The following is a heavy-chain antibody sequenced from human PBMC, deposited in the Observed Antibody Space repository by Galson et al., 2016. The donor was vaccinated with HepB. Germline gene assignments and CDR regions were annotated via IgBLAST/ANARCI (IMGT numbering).Heavy chain of an antibody. V-gene: IGHV4-59*01. Sequence: TLSLTCTVSGGYISTYYWSWIRQPPGKGLEWIGHIYYGGSTKYNPSFKSGVTISVDTSKNQFSLRLNSVTVADTAVYYCARTYPTGLFDPWGQGTLVTASS. CDR1: GGYISTYY. CDR2: IYYGGST. CDR3: ARTYPTGLFDP. D-gene: IGHD3-10*01. J-gene: IGHJ5*02.